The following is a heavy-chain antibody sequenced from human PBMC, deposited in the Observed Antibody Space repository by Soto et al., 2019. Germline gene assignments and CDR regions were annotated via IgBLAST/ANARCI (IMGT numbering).Heavy chain of an antibody. Sequence: QVQLQESGPGLVKPSGTLSLTCAVSGGSISSSNWWSWVRQPPGKGLEWIGEIYHSGSTNYNPSLKSXXTXSXVKSKNQFSLKLSSVTAADTAVYYCASRAAAGRIDYWGQGTLVTVSS. CDR3: ASRAAAGRIDY. J-gene: IGHJ4*02. D-gene: IGHD6-13*01. CDR2: IYHSGST. CDR1: GGSISSSNW. V-gene: IGHV4-4*02.